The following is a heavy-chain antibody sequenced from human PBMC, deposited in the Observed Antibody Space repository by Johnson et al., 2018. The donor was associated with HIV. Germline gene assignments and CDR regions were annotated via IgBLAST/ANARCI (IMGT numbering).Heavy chain of an antibody. CDR2: ISSSGSTI. D-gene: IGHD6-13*01. J-gene: IGHJ3*02. Sequence: VQLVESGGGLVQPGGSLRLSCAASGFTFSSYEMNWVRQAPGKGLEWVSYISSSGSTIYYADSVKGRFTISRDNAKNSLYLQMNSLRAEDTAVYYCARDLSSSWYLNAFDIWGQGTMVTVSS. V-gene: IGHV3-48*03. CDR1: GFTFSSYE. CDR3: ARDLSSSWYLNAFDI.